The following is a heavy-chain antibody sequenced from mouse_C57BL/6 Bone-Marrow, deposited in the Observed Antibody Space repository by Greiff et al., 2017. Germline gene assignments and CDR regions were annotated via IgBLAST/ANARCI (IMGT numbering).Heavy chain of an antibody. CDR2: IDPSDSYT. D-gene: IGHD1-1*01. Sequence: VKLQQSGAELVMPGASVKLSCKASGYTFTSYWMHWVKQRPGQGLEWIGEIDPSDSYTNYNQKFKGKSTLTVDKSSSTAYMQLSSLTSEDSAVYYSARDYADAMDYWGQGTSVTVSS. CDR1: GYTFTSYW. CDR3: ARDYADAMDY. J-gene: IGHJ4*01. V-gene: IGHV1-69*01.